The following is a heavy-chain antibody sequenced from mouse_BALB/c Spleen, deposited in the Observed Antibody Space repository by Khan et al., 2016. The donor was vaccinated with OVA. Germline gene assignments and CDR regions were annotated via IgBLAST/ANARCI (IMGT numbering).Heavy chain of an antibody. V-gene: IGHV9-3-1*01. D-gene: IGHD2-1*01. Sequence: QIQLVQSGPELKKPGETVKISCKASGYTFTNYGMNWVKQAPGKALKWMGWINTYTGEPTYADDFKGRFAFSLETSASTAYLQINNLKNEDTATYFCARVGNYWYFDVWGSGTTVTVSS. J-gene: IGHJ1*01. CDR3: ARVGNYWYFDV. CDR1: GYTFTNYG. CDR2: INTYTGEP.